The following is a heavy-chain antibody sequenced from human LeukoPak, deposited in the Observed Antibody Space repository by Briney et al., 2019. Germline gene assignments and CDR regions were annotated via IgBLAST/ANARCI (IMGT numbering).Heavy chain of an antibody. Sequence: GGSLRLSCAASRFTFSNFAMNWVRQAPGKGLEWVSANSGSGGSTYYADSVKGRFTISRDNSKNALFLQMNSLGAEDTAVYYCAKSGPYCSSTSCNYFDYWGQGTLVTVSS. CDR2: NSGSGGST. V-gene: IGHV3-23*01. CDR1: RFTFSNFA. CDR3: AKSGPYCSSTSCNYFDY. J-gene: IGHJ4*02. D-gene: IGHD2-2*01.